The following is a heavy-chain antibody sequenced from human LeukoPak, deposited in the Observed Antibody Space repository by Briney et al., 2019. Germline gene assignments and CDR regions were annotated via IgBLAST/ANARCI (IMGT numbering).Heavy chain of an antibody. V-gene: IGHV3-30*18. CDR3: AKVSVPMVRKKGDNDY. Sequence: GGSLRLSCAASGFTFSSYGMHWVRQAPGKGLEWVAVISYDGSNKYYADSVKGRFTISRDNSKNTLYLQMNSLRAEDTAVYYCAKVSVPMVRKKGDNDYWGQGTLVTVSS. J-gene: IGHJ4*02. CDR2: ISYDGSNK. D-gene: IGHD4/OR15-4a*01. CDR1: GFTFSSYG.